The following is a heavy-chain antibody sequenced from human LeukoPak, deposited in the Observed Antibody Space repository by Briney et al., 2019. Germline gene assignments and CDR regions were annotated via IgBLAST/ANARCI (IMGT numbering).Heavy chain of an antibody. CDR1: GGSISSYY. CDR3: ARDLVVVVPAAMGHGTTGAWFDP. D-gene: IGHD2-2*01. CDR2: IYYSGST. V-gene: IGHV4-59*12. Sequence: SETLSLTCTVSGGSISSYYWSWIRQPPGKGLEWIGYIYYSGSTNYNPSLKSRVTISGDTSKNQFSLKLSSVTAADTAVYYCARDLVVVVPAAMGHGTTGAWFDPWGQGTLVTVSS. J-gene: IGHJ5*02.